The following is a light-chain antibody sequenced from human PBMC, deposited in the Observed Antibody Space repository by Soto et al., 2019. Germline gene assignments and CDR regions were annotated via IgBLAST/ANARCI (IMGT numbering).Light chain of an antibody. Sequence: QLVLTQPPSASGTPGQRVTISCSGSSSNIGSNTVNWYQQVPGTAPKLLIYGNDQRPSGVPDRFSGSKSGTSASLAISGLQSEDEADYFCAAWDDSLNGYVFGTGTKLTV. CDR2: GND. CDR3: AAWDDSLNGYV. V-gene: IGLV1-44*01. CDR1: SSNIGSNT. J-gene: IGLJ1*01.